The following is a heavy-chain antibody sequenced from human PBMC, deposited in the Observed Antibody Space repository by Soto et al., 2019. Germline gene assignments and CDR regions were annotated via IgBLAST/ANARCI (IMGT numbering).Heavy chain of an antibody. CDR1: GYTFTSYA. J-gene: IGHJ4*02. D-gene: IGHD6-6*01. V-gene: IGHV1-3*01. Sequence: QVQLVQSGAEVKKPGASVKVSCKASGYTFTSYAMHWVRQAPGQRLEWMGWINAGNGNTKYSQKFQGRVTITRDTSARRSYMELSGLRSEDTAVYYCAREDFGNKYSSSSAHFDYWGQGTLVTVSS. CDR3: AREDFGNKYSSSSAHFDY. CDR2: INAGNGNT.